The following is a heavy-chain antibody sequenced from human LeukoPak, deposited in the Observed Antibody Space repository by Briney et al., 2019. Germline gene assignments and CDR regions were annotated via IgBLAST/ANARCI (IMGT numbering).Heavy chain of an antibody. D-gene: IGHD6-6*01. CDR1: GFTFSSYA. V-gene: IGHV3-30-3*01. CDR2: ISYDGSNK. J-gene: IGHJ4*02. Sequence: PGRSLRLSCAASGFTFSSYAMHWVRQAPGKGLEWVAVISYDGSNKHYADSVKGRFTISRDNSKNTLYLQMNSLRAEDTAVYYCAREYSSSSDYWGQGTLVTVSS. CDR3: AREYSSSSDY.